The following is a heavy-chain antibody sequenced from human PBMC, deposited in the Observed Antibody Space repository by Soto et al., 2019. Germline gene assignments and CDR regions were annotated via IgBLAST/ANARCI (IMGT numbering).Heavy chain of an antibody. V-gene: IGHV3-30*03. J-gene: IGHJ6*02. CDR1: GFTFSSYG. Sequence: TVGSLRLSCAASGFTFSSYGLHWVRQAPGKGLEWVAVISYDGSKKYYADSVKGRFTISRDNSKNTLYLQMSSLRPEDTAVYYCARERGYCDSTTCYHYYYYGMDVWGQGTTVTVSS. D-gene: IGHD2-2*01. CDR2: ISYDGSKK. CDR3: ARERGYCDSTTCYHYYYYGMDV.